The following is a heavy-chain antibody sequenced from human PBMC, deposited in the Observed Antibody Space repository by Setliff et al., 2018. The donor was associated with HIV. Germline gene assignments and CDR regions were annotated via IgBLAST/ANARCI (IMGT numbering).Heavy chain of an antibody. J-gene: IGHJ4*02. CDR2: IYYSGST. CDR1: GGSISSYY. Sequence: PSETLSLTCTVSGGSISSYYWSWIRQPPGKGLEWIGYIYYSGSTNYNPSLKSRVTISVDTSENQFSLKLSSVTAADTAVYYCARDRGYDILTGYPRGYFDYWGQGTLVTVSS. V-gene: IGHV4-59*01. CDR3: ARDRGYDILTGYPRGYFDY. D-gene: IGHD3-9*01.